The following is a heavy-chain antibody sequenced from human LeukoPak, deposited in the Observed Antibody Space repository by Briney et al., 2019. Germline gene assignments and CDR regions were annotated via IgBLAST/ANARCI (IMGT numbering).Heavy chain of an antibody. V-gene: IGHV4-30-2*01. D-gene: IGHD2-2*01. CDR3: ARDRRSYCSSTSCSSRSYRYFDL. Sequence: SETLSLTCAVSGGSISSSGYSWSWIRQPPGQGLEWIGYIYHSGSTYYNPSLKSRVTISVDRSKNQFSLKLSSVTAADTAVYYCARDRRSYCSSTSCSSRSYRYFDLWGRGTLVTVSS. CDR1: GGSISSSGYS. J-gene: IGHJ2*01. CDR2: IYHSGST.